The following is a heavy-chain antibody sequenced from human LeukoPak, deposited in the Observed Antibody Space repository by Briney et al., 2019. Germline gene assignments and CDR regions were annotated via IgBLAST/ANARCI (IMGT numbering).Heavy chain of an antibody. CDR1: GFTFCSYG. Sequence: GGSLRLSCAASGFTFCSYGMHWARQAPGKGLVWVAVIWYDGSNKYYADSVKGRFTISRDNSENTLYLQVNSLRAEDTAVYYCARERLSLVNYYGMDVWGQGTTVTVSS. J-gene: IGHJ6*02. V-gene: IGHV3-33*01. CDR2: IWYDGSNK. D-gene: IGHD2/OR15-2a*01. CDR3: ARERLSLVNYYGMDV.